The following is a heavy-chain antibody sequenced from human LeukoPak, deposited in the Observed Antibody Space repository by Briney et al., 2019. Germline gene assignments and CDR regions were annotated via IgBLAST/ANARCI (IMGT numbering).Heavy chain of an antibody. CDR3: AELGITMIGGV. D-gene: IGHD3-10*02. V-gene: IGHV3-48*03. Sequence: GGSLRLSCEASGFSFPYGMSWVRQAPGKGLEWVSYISSSGSTIYYADSVEGRFTISRDNAKNSLYLQMNSLRAEDTAVYYCAELGITMIGGVWGKGTTVTISS. CDR2: ISSSGSTI. CDR1: GFSFPYG. J-gene: IGHJ6*04.